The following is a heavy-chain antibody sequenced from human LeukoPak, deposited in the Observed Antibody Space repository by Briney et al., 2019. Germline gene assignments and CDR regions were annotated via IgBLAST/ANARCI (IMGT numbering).Heavy chain of an antibody. CDR1: GGSISSGGYY. V-gene: IGHV4-61*08. Sequence: PSETLSLTCTVSGGSISSGGYYWTWIRQPPGKGLEWIGYISYSGATSYNPSLKSRVTISEDTSKNQFYLRLSSMTAADTAIYYCAAGGYYGSGAFHIWGLGTMVTVPS. CDR2: ISYSGAT. CDR3: AAGGYYGSGAFHI. D-gene: IGHD3-10*01. J-gene: IGHJ3*02.